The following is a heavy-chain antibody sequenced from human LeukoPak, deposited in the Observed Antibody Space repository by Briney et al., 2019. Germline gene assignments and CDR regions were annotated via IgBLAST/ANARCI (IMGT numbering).Heavy chain of an antibody. Sequence: ASVKVSCKASGYTFTGYYMHWVRQAPGQGLEWMGWINPNSGGTNYAQKFQGRVTMTRDTSISTAYMELSRLRSDDTAVYYCASDINPGYGDYEYFQHWGRAPWSPSPQ. CDR2: INPNSGGT. CDR3: ASDINPGYGDYEYFQH. D-gene: IGHD4-17*01. J-gene: IGHJ1*01. CDR1: GYTFTGYY. V-gene: IGHV1-2*02.